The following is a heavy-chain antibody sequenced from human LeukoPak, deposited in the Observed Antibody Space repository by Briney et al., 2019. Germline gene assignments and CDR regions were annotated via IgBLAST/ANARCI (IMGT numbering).Heavy chain of an antibody. J-gene: IGHJ4*02. CDR1: GFTFSNYA. CDR2: VSGGGGGT. Sequence: GGSLRLSCAASGFTFSNYAMNWVRQAPGKGLEWVSAVSGGGGGTYYADSVKGRFTISRDNSKNTLYLQMNSLRAEDTAVYYCAKDPSLAWGSLFDYWGQGTLVTVSS. D-gene: IGHD7-27*01. CDR3: AKDPSLAWGSLFDY. V-gene: IGHV3-23*01.